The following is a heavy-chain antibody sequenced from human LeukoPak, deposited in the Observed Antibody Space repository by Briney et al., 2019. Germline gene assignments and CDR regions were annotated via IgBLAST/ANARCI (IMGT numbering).Heavy chain of an antibody. Sequence: SETLSLTCTVSADSIASYYWNWIRQPPEKGLEWIGYIHYGGSTVYNPSLRSRITMSMDTPKNQFSLNLSSVTAADTAVYYCVRGLDRSTWPDSWGQGTLVTVSS. CDR3: VRGLDRSTWPDS. D-gene: IGHD3-22*01. CDR1: ADSIASYY. V-gene: IGHV4-59*08. CDR2: IHYGGST. J-gene: IGHJ4*02.